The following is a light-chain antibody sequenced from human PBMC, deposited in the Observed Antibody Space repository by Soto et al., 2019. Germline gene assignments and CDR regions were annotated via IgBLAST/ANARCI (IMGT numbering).Light chain of an antibody. CDR1: SSAVAGYNY. CDR3: CTFAGRYSYV. J-gene: IGLJ1*01. V-gene: IGLV2-8*01. CDR2: EVN. Sequence: QSVLTQPPSASGSPGQSVTISCTGTSSAVAGYNYVSWYQQHPGKAPKLMIYEVNKRPSGVPDRFSGSKSGTTASLTVSGLQAEDEADYYCCTFAGRYSYVFGSGTKLTVL.